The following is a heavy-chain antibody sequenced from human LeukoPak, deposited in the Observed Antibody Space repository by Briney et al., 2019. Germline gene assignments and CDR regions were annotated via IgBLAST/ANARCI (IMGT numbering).Heavy chain of an antibody. CDR1: GGSFSGYY. V-gene: IGHV4-34*01. CDR2: INHSGST. J-gene: IGHJ4*02. CDR3: HASYDSSGYYPIDH. Sequence: PSETLSLTCAVYGGSFSGYYWSWIRQPPGKGLEWIGEINHSGSTNYNPSLKSRVTISVDTSKNQFSLKLSSVTAADTAVYYCHASYDSSGYYPIDHWGQGTLVTVSS. D-gene: IGHD3-22*01.